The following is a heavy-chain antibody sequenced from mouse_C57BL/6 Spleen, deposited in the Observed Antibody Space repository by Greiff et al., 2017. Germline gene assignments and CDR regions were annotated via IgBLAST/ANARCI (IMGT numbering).Heavy chain of an antibody. D-gene: IGHD4-1*01. V-gene: IGHV1-50*01. J-gene: IGHJ4*01. CDR2: IDPSDSHT. Sequence: QQSCTASGYTFTSYWMQWVKQRPGQGLEWIGEIDPSDSHTNYNQKFKGKATLTVDTSSSTAYMQLSSLTSEASAVYYCARETGTRAMDYWGQGTSVTVSS. CDR3: ARETGTRAMDY. CDR1: GYTFTSYW.